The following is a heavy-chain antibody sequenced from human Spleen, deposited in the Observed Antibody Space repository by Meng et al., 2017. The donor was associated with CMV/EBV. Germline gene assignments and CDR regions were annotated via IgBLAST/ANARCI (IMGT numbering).Heavy chain of an antibody. J-gene: IGHJ4*02. Sequence: ASVKVSCKASGYTFTGYYMNWVRQAPGQGLEWMGWVNANSGAKDYAQKFQGRVTMTRDTSISTAYMELSRLRSDDTAVYYCAREWGIVTNDYWGQGTLVTVSS. CDR2: VNANSGAK. V-gene: IGHV1-2*02. CDR1: GYTFTGYY. CDR3: AREWGIVTNDY. D-gene: IGHD2/OR15-2a*01.